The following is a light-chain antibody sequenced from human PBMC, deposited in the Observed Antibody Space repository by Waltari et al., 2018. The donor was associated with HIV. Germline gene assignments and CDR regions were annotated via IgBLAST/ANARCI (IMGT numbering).Light chain of an antibody. Sequence: QSVLTQPPSASGTPGQRVTISCSGGSSNIGSNTVNWFQQLPGTAPKLLIYNNDQRPSGVPTRFPGSRSGTSASLAISGLQSEDEADYYCAAWDDSLNGYVFGTGTKVTVL. CDR3: AAWDDSLNGYV. J-gene: IGLJ1*01. CDR2: NND. V-gene: IGLV1-44*01. CDR1: SSNIGSNT.